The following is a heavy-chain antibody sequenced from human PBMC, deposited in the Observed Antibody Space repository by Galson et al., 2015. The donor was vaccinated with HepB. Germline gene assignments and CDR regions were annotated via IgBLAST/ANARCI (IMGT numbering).Heavy chain of an antibody. J-gene: IGHJ6*02. V-gene: IGHV3-15*01. D-gene: IGHD4-23*01. CDR3: TTDSALRWRYYYYGMDV. CDR2: IKSKTDGGTT. CDR1: GFTFSNAW. Sequence: SLRLSCAASGFTFSNAWMSWVRQAPGKGLEWVGRIKSKTDGGTTDYAAPVKGRFTISRDDSKNTLYLQMNSLKTEDTAVYYCTTDSALRWRYYYYGMDVWGQGTTVTVSS.